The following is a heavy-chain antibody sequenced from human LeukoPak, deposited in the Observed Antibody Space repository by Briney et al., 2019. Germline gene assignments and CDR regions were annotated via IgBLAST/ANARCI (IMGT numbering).Heavy chain of an antibody. CDR1: VYTFTSYS. CDR3: VRDPFRVATAGFDY. Sequence: ASVTVSRTPSVYTFTSYSICWVWQSPRQGMGWVGWVCAYNGKTNNAQQPHGRVTMTTDTSPNTAFMEQRSPRSADAAAYYCVRDPFRVATAGFDYWGQGTLVTVSS. CDR2: VCAYNGKT. V-gene: IGHV1-18*01. J-gene: IGHJ4*02. D-gene: IGHD5-12*01.